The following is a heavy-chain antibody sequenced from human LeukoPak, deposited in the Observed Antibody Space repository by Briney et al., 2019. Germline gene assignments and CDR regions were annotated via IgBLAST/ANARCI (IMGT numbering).Heavy chain of an antibody. J-gene: IGHJ4*02. V-gene: IGHV3-15*01. CDR1: GFTFSNAW. D-gene: IGHD6-13*01. Sequence: KPGGSLRLSCAASGFTFSNAWLSWVRHAPGKGLEWVGRIKSKTDGGTTDYAAPVKGRFTISRDDSKTTLYLQMNSLKTEDTAVYYCTTDDPRWYAYWGQGTLVTVSS. CDR3: TTDDPRWYAY. CDR2: IKSKTDGGTT.